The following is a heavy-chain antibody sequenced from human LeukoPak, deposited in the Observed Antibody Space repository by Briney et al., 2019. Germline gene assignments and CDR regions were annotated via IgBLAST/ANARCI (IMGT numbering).Heavy chain of an antibody. J-gene: IGHJ4*02. V-gene: IGHV3-30*18. CDR2: ISYDGSNK. CDR3: AKDEWGIAVAGPDY. CDR1: GFTFSSYG. Sequence: PGGSLRLSCAASGFTFSSYGMHWVRQAPGKGLEWVAVISYDGSNKYYADSVKGRFTISRDNSKNTLYLQMNSLRAEDTAVYYCAKDEWGIAVAGPDYWGQGTLVTVSS. D-gene: IGHD6-19*01.